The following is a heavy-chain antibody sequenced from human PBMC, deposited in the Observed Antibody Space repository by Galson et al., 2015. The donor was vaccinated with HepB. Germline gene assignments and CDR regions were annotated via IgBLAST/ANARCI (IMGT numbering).Heavy chain of an antibody. CDR2: ISWNSASI. D-gene: IGHD2/OR15-2a*01. CDR1: GFTFHESV. Sequence: SLRLSCAASGFTFHESVIHWVRQPPGKGLEWVSGISWNSASIAYAGSSKGRFTISRDNAKNSLYLEMSSLTVEDTALYYCTKGFYDDSTWQPLAAIDLWGQGTMVTVSS. V-gene: IGHV3-9*01. J-gene: IGHJ3*01. CDR3: TKGFYDDSTWQPLAAIDL.